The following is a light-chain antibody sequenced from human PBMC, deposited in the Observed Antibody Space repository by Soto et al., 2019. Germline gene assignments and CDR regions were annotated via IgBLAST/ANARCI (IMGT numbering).Light chain of an antibody. CDR3: QQYNSYSWT. CDR1: QSISSW. CDR2: DAS. Sequence: DVQMTQYPSTLSASVGDRVTSTCRASQSISSWLAWYQQKPGKAPKLLIYDASSLESGVPSRFSGSGSGTEFTLTISSLQPDDFATYYCQQYNSYSWTFGQGTKV. V-gene: IGKV1-5*01. J-gene: IGKJ1*01.